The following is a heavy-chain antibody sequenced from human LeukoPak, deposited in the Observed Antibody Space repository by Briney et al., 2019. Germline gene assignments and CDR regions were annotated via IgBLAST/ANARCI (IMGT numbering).Heavy chain of an antibody. CDR3: ARGGLLWFGEETFDY. D-gene: IGHD3-10*01. CDR2: TYYRSKWYN. V-gene: IGHV6-1*01. Sequence: SQTLSLTCAISGDSVSSNSAAWNWIRQSPSRGLEWLGRTYYRSKWYNDYAASVKSRITINPDTSKNQFSLQLNSVTPEDTAVYYCARGGLLWFGEETFDYWGQGTLVTVSS. J-gene: IGHJ4*02. CDR1: GDSVSSNSAA.